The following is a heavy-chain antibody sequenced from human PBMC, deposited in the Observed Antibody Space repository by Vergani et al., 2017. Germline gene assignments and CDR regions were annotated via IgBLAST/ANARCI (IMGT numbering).Heavy chain of an antibody. CDR2: IDWDDDK. J-gene: IGHJ4*03. CDR3: ARSSNWGSTGFDY. D-gene: IGHD7-27*01. CDR1: GFSLSTSGMR. V-gene: IGHV2-70*04. Sequence: QVTLKESGPALVKPTQTLTLTCTFSGFSLSTSGMRVSWIRQPPGKALEWLARIDWDDDKFYSTSLKTRLTISKDTSKNQVVLTMTNMDPVDTATYYCARSSNWGSTGFDYWGQGTVVTVSS.